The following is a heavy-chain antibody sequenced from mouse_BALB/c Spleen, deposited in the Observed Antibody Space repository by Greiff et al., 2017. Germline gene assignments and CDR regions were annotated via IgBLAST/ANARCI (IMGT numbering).Heavy chain of an antibody. Sequence: EVQLKESGPELVKPGGSLKLSCAASGFAFSSYDMSWVRQTPEKRLEWVAYISSGGGSTYYPDTVKGRFTISRDNAKNTLYLQMSSLKSEDTAMYYCARWGNYYAMDYWGQGTSVTVSS. J-gene: IGHJ4*01. V-gene: IGHV5-12-1*01. CDR1: GFAFSSYD. CDR3: ARWGNYYAMDY. D-gene: IGHD2-1*01. CDR2: ISSGGGST.